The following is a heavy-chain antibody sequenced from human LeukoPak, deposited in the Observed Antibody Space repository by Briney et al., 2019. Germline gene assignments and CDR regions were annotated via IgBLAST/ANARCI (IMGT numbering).Heavy chain of an antibody. J-gene: IGHJ4*02. CDR3: AKDLGSGWYYFDC. D-gene: IGHD6-19*01. Sequence: GGSLRLSCAASGFTFSSYAMNWVRQAPGKGLEWVSSISNNGGSTYYYADSVKGRFTISRDNSKNTLCLQMNSLRAEDTAVYYCAKDLGSGWYYFDCWGQGTLVTVSS. CDR1: GFTFSSYA. CDR2: ISNNGGST. V-gene: IGHV3-23*01.